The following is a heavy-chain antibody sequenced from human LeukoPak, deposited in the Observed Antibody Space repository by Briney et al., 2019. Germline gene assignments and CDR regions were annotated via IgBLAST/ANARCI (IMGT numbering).Heavy chain of an antibody. CDR1: GYTFTSYY. CDR2: INPNSGGT. CDR3: ARSSGWKYNIDY. D-gene: IGHD6-19*01. V-gene: IGHV1-2*02. Sequence: ASVKVSCKASGYTFTSYYMHWVGQAPGQGLEWMGWINPNSGGTNYAQKFQGRVTMTRDTSISTAYMELSRLRSDDTAMYYCARSSGWKYNIDYWGQGTLVTVSS. J-gene: IGHJ4*02.